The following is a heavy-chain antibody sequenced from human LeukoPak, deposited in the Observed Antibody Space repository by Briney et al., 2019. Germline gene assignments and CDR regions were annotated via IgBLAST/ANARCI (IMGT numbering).Heavy chain of an antibody. Sequence: GGSLRLSCAASGFTFSSYAMHWVRQAPGKGLEYVSAISSNGGSTYYANSVKGRFTISRDNSKNTLYLQMGSLRAEDMAVYYCARDSAAFTFNYYMDVWGKGTTVTVSS. D-gene: IGHD3-16*01. V-gene: IGHV3-64*01. CDR3: ARDSAAFTFNYYMDV. J-gene: IGHJ6*03. CDR2: ISSNGGST. CDR1: GFTFSSYA.